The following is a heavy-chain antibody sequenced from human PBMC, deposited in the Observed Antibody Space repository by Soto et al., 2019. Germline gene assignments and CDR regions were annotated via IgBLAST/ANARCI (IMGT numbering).Heavy chain of an antibody. V-gene: IGHV3-23*01. CDR3: AKFFVEIGSNRGCPWSFDY. J-gene: IGHJ4*02. CDR1: GFTFSNYA. D-gene: IGHD6-25*01. CDR2: ISGSGGTT. Sequence: EVQLLDSGGGLAQPGRSLRLSCTASGFTFSNYAMSWVRQAPGQGQDWVSAISGSGGTTYYADSVKGRFTISRDNSKNTLFLQMNSLRAEDASVYYCAKFFVEIGSNRGCPWSFDYWGQGTVVTDSS.